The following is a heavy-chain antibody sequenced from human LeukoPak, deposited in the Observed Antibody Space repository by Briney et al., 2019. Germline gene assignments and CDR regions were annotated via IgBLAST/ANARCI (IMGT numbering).Heavy chain of an antibody. V-gene: IGHV5-51*01. J-gene: IGHJ5*02. D-gene: IGHD3-3*01. CDR1: GYSFTSYW. CDR3: ARHGPYYDFWSGSPFDP. CDR2: IYPGDSDT. Sequence: NRGESLKISCKGSGYSFTSYWIGWVRQMPGKGLEWMGIIYPGDSDTRYSPSFQGQVTISADKSISTAYLQWSSLKASDTAMYYCARHGPYYDFWSGSPFDPWGQGTLVTVSS.